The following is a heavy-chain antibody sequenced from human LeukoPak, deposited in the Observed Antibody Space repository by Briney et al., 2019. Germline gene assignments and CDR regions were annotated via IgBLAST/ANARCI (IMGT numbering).Heavy chain of an antibody. CDR2: IYPGDSDT. V-gene: IGHV5-51*01. Sequence: GESLKISCKGSGYSFTSYWIGWVRQMPGKGLEWMGIIYPGDSDTRYSPSFQGQVTISADKSISTAYLQWSSLKASDTAMYYCATSLGYCSSTSCSNFDYWGQGTLVTVSS. CDR3: ATSLGYCSSTSCSNFDY. J-gene: IGHJ4*02. D-gene: IGHD2-2*01. CDR1: GYSFTSYW.